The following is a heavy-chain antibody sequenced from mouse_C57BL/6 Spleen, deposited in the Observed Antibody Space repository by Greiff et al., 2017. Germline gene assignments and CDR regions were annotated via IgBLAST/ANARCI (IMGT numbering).Heavy chain of an antibody. CDR2: ISSGSSTI. Sequence: EVKLMESGGGLVKPGGSLKLSCAASGFTFSDYGMHWVRQAPEKGLELVAYISSGSSTIYYADTVNGRFTISRDNAKNTLYLQLTSLRSDDTDIYYCARRTMDYRGQGTSVTVSS. V-gene: IGHV5-17*01. J-gene: IGHJ4*01. CDR3: ARRTMDY. CDR1: GFTFSDYG.